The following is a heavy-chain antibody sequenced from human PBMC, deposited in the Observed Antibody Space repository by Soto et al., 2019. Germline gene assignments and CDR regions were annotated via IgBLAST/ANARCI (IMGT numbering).Heavy chain of an antibody. D-gene: IGHD4-4*01. V-gene: IGHV3-23*01. CDR3: ARYTVTTGYYYGMDV. CDR1: GFTFSSNA. J-gene: IGHJ6*02. CDR2: ISGSGGST. Sequence: GGSLRLSCAASGFTFSSNAMSWVRQAPGKGLEWVSAISGSGGSTYYADSVKGRFTISRDNSKNTLYLQMNSLRYEDTAVYYCARYTVTTGYYYGMDVWGQGTTVTVSS.